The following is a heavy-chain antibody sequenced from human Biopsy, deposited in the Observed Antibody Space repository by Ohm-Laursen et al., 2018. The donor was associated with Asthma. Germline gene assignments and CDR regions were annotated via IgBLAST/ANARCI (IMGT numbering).Heavy chain of an antibody. V-gene: IGHV4-39*02. D-gene: IGHD6-19*01. J-gene: IGHJ1*01. CDR2: INYRGDT. CDR1: GGAIRTSGYY. Sequence: GTLSLTCSVSGGAIRTSGYYWGWIRQPPGKGLEWIGEINYRGDTNYNPSLESRVSISVDTSTYHFSLRLNSVTAADTAVYYCVRGEEVAGTYFKDWDQGTLVTVSS. CDR3: VRGEEVAGTYFKD.